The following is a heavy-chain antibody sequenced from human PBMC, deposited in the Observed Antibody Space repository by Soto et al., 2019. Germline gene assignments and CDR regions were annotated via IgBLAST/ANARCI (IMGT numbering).Heavy chain of an antibody. CDR1: GYTFTRYY. V-gene: IGHV1-46*01. Sequence: QVQLVQSGAEVKKPGASVKVSCKASGYTFTRYYMHWVRQAPGQGLEWMGIIDPTGGSTNYAQKCQGRVSMTRDTPSSTVYMELSSLRSEDTALYYCAREPSRGVGATRGRGNYGLDVWGQGTTVTVSS. CDR3: AREPSRGVGATRGRGNYGLDV. CDR2: IDPTGGST. D-gene: IGHD1-26*01. J-gene: IGHJ6*02.